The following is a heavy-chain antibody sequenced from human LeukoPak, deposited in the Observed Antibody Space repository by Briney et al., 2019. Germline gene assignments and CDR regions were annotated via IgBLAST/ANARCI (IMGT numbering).Heavy chain of an antibody. D-gene: IGHD6-13*01. CDR3: ARDLRGSSPY. Sequence: GGSLRLSCAASGFTFSSYAMHWVRQAPGKGLEWVAVISYDGSNKYYADSVKGRFTISRDNSKNTLYLQMNSLRAEDTAVYYCARDLRGSSPYWGQGTLVTVSS. CDR2: ISYDGSNK. V-gene: IGHV3-30-3*01. J-gene: IGHJ4*02. CDR1: GFTFSSYA.